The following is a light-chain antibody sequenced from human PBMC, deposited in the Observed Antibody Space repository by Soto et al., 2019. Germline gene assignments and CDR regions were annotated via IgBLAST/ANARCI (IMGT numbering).Light chain of an antibody. CDR2: EVS. Sequence: QSALTQPPSASGSPGQSVTISCTGTSSDVGGYNYVSWYQQHPGKASKLMISEVSKRPSGVPDRFSGSKSGNTASLTVSGLQAEEEADYYCSSFSGNNNLVFGGGTKLTVL. CDR1: SSDVGGYNY. V-gene: IGLV2-8*01. CDR3: SSFSGNNNLV. J-gene: IGLJ2*01.